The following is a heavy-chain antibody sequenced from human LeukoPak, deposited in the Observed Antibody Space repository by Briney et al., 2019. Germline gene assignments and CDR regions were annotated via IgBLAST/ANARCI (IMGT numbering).Heavy chain of an antibody. CDR2: INPNSGGT. CDR1: GYTFTSYY. V-gene: IGHV1-2*02. D-gene: IGHD4-17*01. CDR3: ARVHIVHDYGDYGHDY. J-gene: IGHJ4*02. Sequence: GASVKVSCKASGYTFTSYYMHWVRQAPGQGLEWMGWINPNSGGTNYAQKFQGRVTMTRDTSISTAYMELSRLRSDDTAVYYCARVHIVHDYGDYGHDYWGQGTLVTVSS.